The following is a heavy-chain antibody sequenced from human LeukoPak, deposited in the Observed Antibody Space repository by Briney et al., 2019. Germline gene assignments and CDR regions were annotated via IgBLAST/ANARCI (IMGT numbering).Heavy chain of an antibody. CDR2: INPSGGST. Sequence: ASVKVSCKASGYTFTSYYMHWVRQAPGQGLEWMGIINPSGGSTSYAQKFQGRVTMTRDMSTSTVYMELSSLISEDTAVYYCASRYCTNGVCYLDPWGQGTLVTVSS. D-gene: IGHD2-8*01. CDR1: GYTFTSYY. V-gene: IGHV1-46*01. CDR3: ASRYCTNGVCYLDP. J-gene: IGHJ5*02.